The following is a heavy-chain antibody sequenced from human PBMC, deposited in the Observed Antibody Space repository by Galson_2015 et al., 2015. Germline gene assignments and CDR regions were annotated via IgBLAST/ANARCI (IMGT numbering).Heavy chain of an antibody. Sequence: SVKVSCKASGFTFTSSAVQWVRQARGQRLEWIGWIVVGSGNTNYAQKFQERVTVTRDMSTSTAYMELSSLRSEDTAVYYCAGIGYYYDSSGYYTGYYYGMDVWGQGTTVTVSS. V-gene: IGHV1-58*01. J-gene: IGHJ6*02. CDR1: GFTFTSSA. D-gene: IGHD3-22*01. CDR2: IVVGSGNT. CDR3: AGIGYYYDSSGYYTGYYYGMDV.